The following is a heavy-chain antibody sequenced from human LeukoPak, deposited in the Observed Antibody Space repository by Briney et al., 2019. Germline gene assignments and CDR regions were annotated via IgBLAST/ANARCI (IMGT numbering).Heavy chain of an antibody. Sequence: GGSLRLSCAASGFTFSSYSMNWVRQAPGKGLEWVSYISSSSSTIYYVDSVKGRFTISRDNAKNSLYLQMNSLRAEDTAVYYCARNNTGSGIPNWFDPWGQGTLVTVSS. CDR1: GFTFSSYS. J-gene: IGHJ5*02. CDR2: ISSSSSTI. D-gene: IGHD1/OR15-1a*01. V-gene: IGHV3-48*01. CDR3: ARNNTGSGIPNWFDP.